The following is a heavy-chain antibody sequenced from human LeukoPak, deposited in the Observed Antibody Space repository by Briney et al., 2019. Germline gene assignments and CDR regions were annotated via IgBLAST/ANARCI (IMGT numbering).Heavy chain of an antibody. CDR3: ARVYNYYDSSGYGVDAFDI. CDR2: IYYSGST. CDR1: GGSISSYY. V-gene: IGHV4-59*01. J-gene: IGHJ3*02. D-gene: IGHD3-22*01. Sequence: SETLSLTCTVSGGSISSYYWSWIRQPPGKGLEWIGYIYYSGSTNYNPSLKSRVTISVDTSKNQFSLKLRSVTAADTAVYYCARVYNYYDSSGYGVDAFDIWGQGTMVTVSS.